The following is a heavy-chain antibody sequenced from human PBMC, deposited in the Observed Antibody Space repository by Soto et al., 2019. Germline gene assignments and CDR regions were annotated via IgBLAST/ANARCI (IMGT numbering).Heavy chain of an antibody. CDR2: LSRGGGST. V-gene: IGHV3-23*01. J-gene: IGHJ3*02. D-gene: IGHD1-20*01. Sequence: EAQLLESGGELIQPGGSLRLSCAASGFTYSSHGMSWVRHAPGKGLEWIAGLSRGGGSTYYADSVTGRFTISRDKSKNALDVIMNSLRVEDTALYYCARDGQYITDGFDIWGQGTTVTVSS. CDR1: GFTYSSHG. CDR3: ARDGQYITDGFDI.